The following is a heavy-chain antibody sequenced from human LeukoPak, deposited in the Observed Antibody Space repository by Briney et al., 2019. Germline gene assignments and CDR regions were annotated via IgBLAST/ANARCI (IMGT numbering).Heavy chain of an antibody. V-gene: IGHV3-48*03. Sequence: GSLRLSCAASGFTFSSYEMNWVRQAPGKGLEWVSYISSSGSTIYYADSVKGRFTISRDNAKNSLYLQMNSLRAEDTAVYYCAELGITMIGGVWGKGSTVSISS. D-gene: IGHD3-10*02. CDR1: GFTFSSYE. CDR2: ISSSGSTI. CDR3: AELGITMIGGV. J-gene: IGHJ6*04.